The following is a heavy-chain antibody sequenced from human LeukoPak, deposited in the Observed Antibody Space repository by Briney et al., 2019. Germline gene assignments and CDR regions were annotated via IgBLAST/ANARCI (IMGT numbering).Heavy chain of an antibody. D-gene: IGHD2-8*01. CDR1: GYTFTSYG. J-gene: IGHJ4*02. CDR2: ISAYNGNT. CDR3: ARDLKNCTNGVCPYYFDY. Sequence: ASVKVSCKASGYTFTSYGISWVRQAPGQGHEWMGWISAYNGNTNYAQKLQGRVTMTTDTSTSTAYMELRSLRSDDTAVYYCARDLKNCTNGVCPYYFDYWGQGTLVTVSS. V-gene: IGHV1-18*01.